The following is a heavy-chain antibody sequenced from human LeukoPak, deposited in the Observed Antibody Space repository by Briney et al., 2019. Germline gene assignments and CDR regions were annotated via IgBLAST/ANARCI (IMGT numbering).Heavy chain of an antibody. V-gene: IGHV4-39*07. CDR2: IYYSGST. Sequence: SETLSLTCTVSGGSISSSSYYWGWIRQPPGKGLEWIGSIYYSGSTYYNPSLKSRVTISVDTSKNQFSLKLSSVTAADTAVYYCRSGSASYYYYYMDVWGKGTTVTISS. CDR3: RSGSASYYYYYMDV. CDR1: GGSISSSSYY. J-gene: IGHJ6*03. D-gene: IGHD3-10*01.